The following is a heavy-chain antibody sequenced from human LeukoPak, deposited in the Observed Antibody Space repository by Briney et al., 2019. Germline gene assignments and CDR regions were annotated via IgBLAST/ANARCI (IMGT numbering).Heavy chain of an antibody. CDR1: GFTFSSYS. D-gene: IGHD6-13*01. CDR3: AKSKQLWNNFDY. CDR2: ISSSSSYI. Sequence: GGSLRLSCAASGFTFSSYSMNWVRQAPGKGLEWVSSISSSSSYIYYADSVKGRFTISRDNAKNSLYLQMNSLRAEDTAVYYCAKSKQLWNNFDYWGQGTLVTVSS. V-gene: IGHV3-21*04. J-gene: IGHJ4*02.